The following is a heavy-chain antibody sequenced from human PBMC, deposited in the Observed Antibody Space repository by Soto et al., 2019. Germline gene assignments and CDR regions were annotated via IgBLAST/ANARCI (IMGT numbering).Heavy chain of an antibody. CDR2: INAGNGNT. D-gene: IGHD3-22*01. J-gene: IGHJ3*02. Sequence: ASVKVSCKASGYRFTSYGIGWVRQAPGQGLEWMGWINAGNGNTKYSQKFQGRVTITADESTSTAYMELSSLRSEDTAVYYCARESSARDYYDSSGYHAFDIWGQGTMVTVSS. CDR1: GYRFTSYG. V-gene: IGHV1-18*01. CDR3: ARESSARDYYDSSGYHAFDI.